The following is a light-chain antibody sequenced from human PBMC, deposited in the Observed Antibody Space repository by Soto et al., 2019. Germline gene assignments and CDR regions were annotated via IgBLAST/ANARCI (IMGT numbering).Light chain of an antibody. CDR3: QEYGNVLYT. Sequence: IVLTQAPCTLALSAGERATITXRASQSFPLDCLAWYRHKPGXAPRXXXDRXSSRATGGPDRGSGSGSGTDFTLTINILEPEDLSVYYFQEYGNVLYTVCQGTQLEIK. J-gene: IGKJ2*01. CDR2: RXS. CDR1: QSFPLDC. V-gene: IGKV3-20*01.